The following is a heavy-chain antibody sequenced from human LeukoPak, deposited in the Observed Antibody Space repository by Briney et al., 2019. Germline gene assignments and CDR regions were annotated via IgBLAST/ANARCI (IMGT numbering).Heavy chain of an antibody. D-gene: IGHD3-10*02. V-gene: IGHV3-23*01. Sequence: PGGSLRLSCAASGFTFSSYAMSWVRQAPGKGLEWVSAISGSGGSTYYADSVKGRFTISRDNSKNTLYLQMNSLRAEDTAVYYCAKDQLRPRAMLSYVGCYYYGMDVWGQGTTVTVSS. J-gene: IGHJ6*02. CDR2: ISGSGGST. CDR3: AKDQLRPRAMLSYVGCYYYGMDV. CDR1: GFTFSSYA.